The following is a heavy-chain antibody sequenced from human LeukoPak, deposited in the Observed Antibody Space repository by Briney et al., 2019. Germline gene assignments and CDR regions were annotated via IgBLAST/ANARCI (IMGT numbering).Heavy chain of an antibody. J-gene: IGHJ5*02. D-gene: IGHD1-1*01. CDR2: IYYSGST. Sequence: PSETLSLTCTVSGGSISSYYWSWIRQPPGKGLEWIWYIYYSGSTNYNPSLKSRVTISVDTSKNQFSLKLSSVTAADTAVYYCARAPWKQLSTGYNWFDPWGQGTLVTVSS. CDR1: GGSISSYY. CDR3: ARAPWKQLSTGYNWFDP. V-gene: IGHV4-59*01.